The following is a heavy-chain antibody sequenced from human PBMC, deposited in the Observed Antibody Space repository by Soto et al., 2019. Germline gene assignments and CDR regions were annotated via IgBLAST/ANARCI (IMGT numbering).Heavy chain of an antibody. CDR3: ARRGGSGWGAFDV. D-gene: IGHD6-19*01. CDR2: ISDSGAST. Sequence: EVQVLESGGGLVQPGGSLRLSCAASGFSSSRYAMSWVRQAPGKGLEWVSTISDSGASTWYADPVKGRFTISRDISRNTVNMQMNSLRAEDTAMYYCARRGGSGWGAFDVWGQGTMVTVSS. CDR1: GFSSSRYA. V-gene: IGHV3-23*01. J-gene: IGHJ3*01.